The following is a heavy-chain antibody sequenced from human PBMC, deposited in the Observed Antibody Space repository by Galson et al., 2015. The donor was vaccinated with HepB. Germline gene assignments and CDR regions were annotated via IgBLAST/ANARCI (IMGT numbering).Heavy chain of an antibody. D-gene: IGHD6-13*01. Sequence: SLRLSCAASGFTFSSYAMSWVRQAPGKGLEWVSAISGSGGRTYYADAVKGRFTISRDNSKNTVYLQMNSLRAEDTAIYYCAKMMAYSSGWFDTDAFDIWGQGTMVTVSS. CDR3: AKMMAYSSGWFDTDAFDI. V-gene: IGHV3-23*01. CDR2: ISGSGGRT. CDR1: GFTFSSYA. J-gene: IGHJ3*02.